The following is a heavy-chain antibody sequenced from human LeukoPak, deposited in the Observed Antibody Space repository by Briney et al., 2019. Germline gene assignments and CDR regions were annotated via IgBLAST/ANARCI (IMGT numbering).Heavy chain of an antibody. J-gene: IGHJ4*02. CDR3: AIGGSYRSGIEIDY. D-gene: IGHD1-26*01. V-gene: IGHV4-34*01. Sequence: SETLSLTCAVYGGSFSGYYWSWIRQPPGKGLEWIGEINHSGSTNYNPSLKSRVTISVDTSKNQFSLKLSSVTAADTAVYYCAIGGSYRSGIEIDYWGQGTLVTVSS. CDR2: INHSGST. CDR1: GGSFSGYY.